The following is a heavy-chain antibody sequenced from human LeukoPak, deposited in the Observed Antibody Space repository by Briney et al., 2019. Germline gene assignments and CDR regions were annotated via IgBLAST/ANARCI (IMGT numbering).Heavy chain of an antibody. CDR3: ARQSVGGYYYYYYMDV. CDR1: GFTFSSYA. D-gene: IGHD3-10*01. Sequence: GGSLRLSCAASGFTFSSYAMHWVRQAPGKGLEYVSAISSNGGSTYYANSVKGRFTISRDNSKNTLYLQMGSLRAEDMAVYYCARQSVGGYYYYYYMDVWGKGTTVTVSS. CDR2: ISSNGGST. J-gene: IGHJ6*03. V-gene: IGHV3-64*01.